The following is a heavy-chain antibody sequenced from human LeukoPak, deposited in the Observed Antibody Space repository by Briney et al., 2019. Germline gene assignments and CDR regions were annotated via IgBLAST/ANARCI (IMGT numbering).Heavy chain of an antibody. J-gene: IGHJ3*02. Sequence: GRSLRLSCAASGFTFSSYGVHWVRQAPGKGLEWVAVIWYDGSNKYYADSVKGRFTISRDNSKNTLYLQMNSLRAEDTAVYYCAREVLWFGELAFDAFDIWGQGTMVTVSS. CDR2: IWYDGSNK. CDR1: GFTFSSYG. V-gene: IGHV3-33*01. D-gene: IGHD3-10*01. CDR3: AREVLWFGELAFDAFDI.